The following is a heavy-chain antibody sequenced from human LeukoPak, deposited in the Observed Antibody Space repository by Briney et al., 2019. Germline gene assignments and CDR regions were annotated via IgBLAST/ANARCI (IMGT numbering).Heavy chain of an antibody. J-gene: IGHJ4*02. CDR3: AREYSGSYWSY. D-gene: IGHD1-26*01. V-gene: IGHV1-46*01. Sequence: ASVKVSCKASGYTLTSYYMHWVRQAPGQGLEWMGIINPSGGSTTYAQKFQGRVTMTRDTSISTAYMELSRLRSDDTAVYYCAREYSGSYWSYWGQGTLVTVSS. CDR1: GYTLTSYY. CDR2: INPSGGST.